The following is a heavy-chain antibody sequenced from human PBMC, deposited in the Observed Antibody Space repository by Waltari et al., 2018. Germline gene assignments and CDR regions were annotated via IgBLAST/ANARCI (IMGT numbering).Heavy chain of an antibody. CDR3: AREVVGATGPDY. D-gene: IGHD1-26*01. V-gene: IGHV4-30-4*08. CDR1: GGSISSGDYY. Sequence: QVQLQESGPGLVQPSQTLSLTCTVSGGSISSGDYYWSWIRQPPGKGLEWIGYIYYSGSTYYNPSLKSRVTISVDTSKNQFSLKVTSVTAADTAVYYCAREVVGATGPDYWGQGTLVTVSS. CDR2: IYYSGST. J-gene: IGHJ4*02.